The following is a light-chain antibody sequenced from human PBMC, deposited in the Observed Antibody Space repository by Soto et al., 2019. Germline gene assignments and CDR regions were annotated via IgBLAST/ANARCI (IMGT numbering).Light chain of an antibody. CDR3: AACDDSLNGVV. CDR1: SSNIGSNT. V-gene: IGLV1-44*01. CDR2: SKN. Sequence: QSVLTQPPSASGTPGQRVTISCSGSSSNIGSNTVNWYQQLPGTAPKLLIYSKNQRPSGVPDRFSGSKSGTSASLAISGLQAEDEADYYCAACDDSLNGVVFGGGTKVTVL. J-gene: IGLJ2*01.